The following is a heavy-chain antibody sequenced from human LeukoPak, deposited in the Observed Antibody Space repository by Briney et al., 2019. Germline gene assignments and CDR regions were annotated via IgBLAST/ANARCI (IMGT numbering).Heavy chain of an antibody. J-gene: IGHJ4*02. Sequence: PSETLSLTCAVYGGSFSGYYWSWIRQPPGKGLEWIGEINHSGSTNYNPSLKSRVTISVDTSKNQFSLKLSSVTAADTVVYYCASGSYYEDYWGQGTLVTVSS. CDR3: ASGSYYEDY. CDR1: GGSFSGYY. CDR2: INHSGST. V-gene: IGHV4-34*01. D-gene: IGHD1-26*01.